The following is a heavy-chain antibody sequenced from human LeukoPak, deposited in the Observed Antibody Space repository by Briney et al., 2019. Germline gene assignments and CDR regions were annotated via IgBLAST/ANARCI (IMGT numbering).Heavy chain of an antibody. Sequence: GRSLRLSCAAAGFTASINYMSWVRQAAGKGLEWDSVIYRGGSTYYADSMKGRFTISRDNSKTTLYLQINSLRADDTAVYYCATCGGACYSRTYYSYGMDVWGQGTTVTVSS. CDR2: IYRGGST. CDR1: GFTASINY. D-gene: IGHD2-21*02. V-gene: IGHV3-66*01. J-gene: IGHJ6*02. CDR3: ATCGGACYSRTYYSYGMDV.